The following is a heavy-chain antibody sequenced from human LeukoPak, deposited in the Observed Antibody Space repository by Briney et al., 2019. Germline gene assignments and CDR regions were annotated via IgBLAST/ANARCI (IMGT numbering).Heavy chain of an antibody. CDR2: ISSSSSYI. CDR3: ARTRGRCSKTSCYFPGFDY. Sequence: PGGSLRLSCAASGFSFSSYDMNWVRQAPGKGLEWVSSISSSSSYIYYADSVKGRFTISRDNSKNSLFLQMNSLRAEDTAVYYCARTRGRCSKTSCYFPGFDYWGQGTLVTVSS. D-gene: IGHD2-2*01. J-gene: IGHJ4*02. CDR1: GFSFSSYD. V-gene: IGHV3-21*01.